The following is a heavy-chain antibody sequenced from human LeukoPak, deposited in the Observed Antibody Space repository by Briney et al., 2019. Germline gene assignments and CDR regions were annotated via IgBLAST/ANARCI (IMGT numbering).Heavy chain of an antibody. J-gene: IGHJ6*03. CDR3: ARSVEGYCSGGSCYSYYYYMDV. CDR2: IYYSGST. Sequence: SETLSLTCTDSGGSISSYNWSWIRQPPGKGLEWIGYIYYSGSTNYNPSLKSRVTISVNTSKNQFSLKLSSVTAADTAVYYCARSVEGYCSGGSCYSYYYYMDVWGKGTTVTVSS. V-gene: IGHV4-59*01. CDR1: GGSISSYN. D-gene: IGHD2-15*01.